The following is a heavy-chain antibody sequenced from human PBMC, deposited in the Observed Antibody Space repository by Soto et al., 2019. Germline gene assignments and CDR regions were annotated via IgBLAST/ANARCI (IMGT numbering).Heavy chain of an antibody. CDR3: ARGPSSSSWYVYYFDY. D-gene: IGHD6-13*01. Sequence: EVQLVESGGGLVQPGGSPRLSCAASGFTFSSYSMNWVRQAPGKGLEWVSYISSSSSTIYYADSVKGRFTISRDNAKNSLYLQMNSLRDEDTAVYYCARGPSSSSWYVYYFDYWGQGTLVTVSS. J-gene: IGHJ4*02. CDR2: ISSSSSTI. CDR1: GFTFSSYS. V-gene: IGHV3-48*02.